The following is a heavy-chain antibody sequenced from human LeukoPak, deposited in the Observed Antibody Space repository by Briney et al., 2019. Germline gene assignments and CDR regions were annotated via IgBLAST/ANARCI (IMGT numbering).Heavy chain of an antibody. V-gene: IGHV4-59*01. D-gene: IGHD3-22*01. CDR3: ARDYYDSRGDAFDI. Sequence: PSETLSLTCTVSGGSISTYVWSWIRQPPGKGLEWIGYIYYSGSTNYNPSLKSRVTISVDTSKSQSSLKLSSVTAADTALYYCARDYYDSRGDAFDIWGQGTMVTVSS. J-gene: IGHJ3*02. CDR2: IYYSGST. CDR1: GGSISTYV.